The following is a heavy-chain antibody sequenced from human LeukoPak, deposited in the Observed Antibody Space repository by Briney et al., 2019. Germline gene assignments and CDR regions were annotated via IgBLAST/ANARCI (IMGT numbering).Heavy chain of an antibody. CDR2: IIPIFGTA. Sequence: SVKVSCKASGGTFSSYAISWVRQAPGQGLEWMGGIIPIFGTANYAQKFQGRVTITTDESTSTAYMELSSLRSEATAVYYCARASGSYGVYYYYMDVWGKGTTVTVSS. J-gene: IGHJ6*03. CDR3: ARASGSYGVYYYYMDV. V-gene: IGHV1-69*05. CDR1: GGTFSSYA. D-gene: IGHD1-26*01.